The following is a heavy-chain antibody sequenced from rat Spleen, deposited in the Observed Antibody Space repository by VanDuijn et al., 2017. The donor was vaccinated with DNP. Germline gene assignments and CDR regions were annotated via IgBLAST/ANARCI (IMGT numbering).Heavy chain of an antibody. Sequence: EVQLVESGGGLVQPGRSLKLSCAASGFTFSNYDMAWVRQAPTKGLEWIASISTGGGNTYYRDSVKGRFTISRDNAKNTQYLQMDSLRSEDTATYYCARNVNNYGVMDAWGQGASVTVSS. V-gene: IGHV5S13*01. CDR3: ARNVNNYGVMDA. J-gene: IGHJ4*01. CDR2: ISTGGGNT. D-gene: IGHD1-10*01. CDR1: GFTFSNYD.